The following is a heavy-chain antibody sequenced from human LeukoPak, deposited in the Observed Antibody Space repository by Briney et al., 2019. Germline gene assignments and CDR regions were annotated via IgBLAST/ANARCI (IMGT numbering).Heavy chain of an antibody. D-gene: IGHD1-26*01. CDR3: AKEVGATHRFDY. CDR1: GFTFSSYG. V-gene: IGHV3-30*02. CDR2: IRYDGSDK. J-gene: IGHJ4*02. Sequence: GGSLRLSCAASGFTFSSYGMHWVRQAPGKGLEWAAFIRYDGSDKNYADSVKGRFVISRGNSKKTLYLQMNSLRPEDTAVYYCAKEVGATHRFDYWGQGTLVTVSS.